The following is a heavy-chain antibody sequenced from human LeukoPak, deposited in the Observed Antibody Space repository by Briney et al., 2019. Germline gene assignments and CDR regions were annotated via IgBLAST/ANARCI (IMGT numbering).Heavy chain of an antibody. Sequence: SGTLSLTCAVSGGSISSSNWWSWVRQPPGKGLEWIGEIYHSGSTNYNPSLKSRVTISVDKSKNQFSLKLSSVTAADTAVYYCARDWSGGSTSCPFWGQGTLVTVSS. CDR2: IYHSGST. D-gene: IGHD2-2*01. V-gene: IGHV4-4*02. CDR3: ARDWSGGSTSCPF. CDR1: GGSISSSNW. J-gene: IGHJ4*02.